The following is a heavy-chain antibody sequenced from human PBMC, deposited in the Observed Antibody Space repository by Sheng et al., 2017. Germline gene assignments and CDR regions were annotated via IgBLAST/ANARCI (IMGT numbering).Heavy chain of an antibody. Sequence: QVQLVQSGAEVKKPGSSVKVSCKASGGSFSNYIITWVRQAPGQGLEWMGGIFPIFGSANYAQKFQGRVTNTADEPTSTAYMELSSLRSDDTAVYYCARDRGAKDAFDIWGQGTMVTVSS. CDR1: GGSFSNYI. D-gene: IGHD1-26*01. CDR2: IFPIFGSA. CDR3: ARDRGAKDAFDI. V-gene: IGHV1-69*13. J-gene: IGHJ3*02.